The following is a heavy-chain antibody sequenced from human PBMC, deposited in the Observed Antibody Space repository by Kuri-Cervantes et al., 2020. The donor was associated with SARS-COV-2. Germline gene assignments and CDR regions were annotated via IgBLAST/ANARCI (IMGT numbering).Heavy chain of an antibody. Sequence: GGSLRLSCTASGFNYLNYAMHWVRQAPGTGLEWVAVVSYNGTNKYYADSVKGRFTISRDNSKNTLYLQMNSLRAEDTAVYYCAREGDIVVVHDAFDIWGQGTMVTVSS. D-gene: IGHD2-2*01. V-gene: IGHV3-30-3*01. J-gene: IGHJ3*02. CDR3: AREGDIVVVHDAFDI. CDR2: VSYNGTNK. CDR1: GFNYLNYA.